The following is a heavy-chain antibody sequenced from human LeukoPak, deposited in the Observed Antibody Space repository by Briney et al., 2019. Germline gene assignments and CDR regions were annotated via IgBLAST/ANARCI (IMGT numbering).Heavy chain of an antibody. CDR2: TYYRSTWYN. D-gene: IGHD2-2*01. V-gene: IGHV6-1*01. Sequence: SQTLSLTCANSGDSVSSNSVTWNWIRQSPSRGLEWLGRTYYRSTWYNDYAVSVRGRITVNPDTSKNQFSLHLNSVTPEDTAVYYCARRLTQYDCFDPWGQGILVTVSS. CDR3: ARRLTQYDCFDP. CDR1: GDSVSSNSVT. J-gene: IGHJ5*02.